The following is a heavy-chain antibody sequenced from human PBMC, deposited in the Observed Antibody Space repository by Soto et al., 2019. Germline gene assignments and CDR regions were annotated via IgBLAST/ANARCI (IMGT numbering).Heavy chain of an antibody. CDR3: ARGVIAAAGTGDLNWFDT. Sequence: ASVKVSCKASGYTFTSYDINWVRQATGQGLEWMGWMNPNSGNTGYAQKFQGRVTMTRNTSISTAYMELSSLRSEDTAVYYCARGVIAAAGTGDLNWFDTWGQGTLVTVSS. CDR1: GYTFTSYD. V-gene: IGHV1-8*01. J-gene: IGHJ5*02. CDR2: MNPNSGNT. D-gene: IGHD6-13*01.